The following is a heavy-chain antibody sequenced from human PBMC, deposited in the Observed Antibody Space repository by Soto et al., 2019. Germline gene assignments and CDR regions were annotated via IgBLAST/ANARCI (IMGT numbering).Heavy chain of an antibody. CDR1: GFTFSSYW. D-gene: IGHD5-12*01. V-gene: IGHV3-7*01. CDR3: ARDAEVGGYFASGGMAV. J-gene: IGHJ6*02. CDR2: IKQDVSEK. Sequence: GGSLRLSCAASGFTFSSYWMSWVRQAPGKGLEWVANIKQDVSEKYYVDSVKGRFTISRDNAKNSLYLQMNSLRAEDTAVYYCARDAEVGGYFASGGMAVWGQGTQVTVSS.